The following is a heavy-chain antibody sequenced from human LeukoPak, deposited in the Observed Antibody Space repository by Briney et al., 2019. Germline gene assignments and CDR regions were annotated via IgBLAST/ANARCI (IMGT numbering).Heavy chain of an antibody. CDR2: IYTSGST. D-gene: IGHD3-3*01. V-gene: IGHV4-4*07. CDR3: ARDTSTTYYDFWSGYQAGGFDY. Sequence: SETLSLTCTVSGGSISSYYWSWIRQPAGKGLEWIGRIYTSGSTNYNPSVKSRVTMSVHTSKNQFSLKLSPVTAADTAVYYCARDTSTTYYDFWSGYQAGGFDYWGQGTLVTVSS. CDR1: GGSISSYY. J-gene: IGHJ4*02.